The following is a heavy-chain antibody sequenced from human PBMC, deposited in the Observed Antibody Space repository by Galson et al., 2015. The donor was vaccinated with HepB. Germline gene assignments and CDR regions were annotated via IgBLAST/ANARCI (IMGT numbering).Heavy chain of an antibody. J-gene: IGHJ3*02. D-gene: IGHD6-6*01. V-gene: IGHV3-11*06. CDR1: GFTFSDYY. CDR2: ISSSSSYT. Sequence: SLRLSCAASGFTFSDYYMSWIRQAPGKGLEWVSYISSSSSYTNYADSVKGRFTISRDNAKNSLYLQMNSLRAEDTAVYYCARDLSSSSAFDIWGQGTMVTVSS. CDR3: ARDLSSSSAFDI.